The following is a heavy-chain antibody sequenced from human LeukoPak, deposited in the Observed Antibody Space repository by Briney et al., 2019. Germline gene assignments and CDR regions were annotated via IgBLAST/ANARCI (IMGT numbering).Heavy chain of an antibody. CDR3: ANSPKGYCSSTSCPQTYYFDY. J-gene: IGHJ4*02. CDR2: IIPILGIA. CDR1: GYTFTSYD. Sequence: GASVKVSCKASGYTFTSYDINWVRQAPGQGLEWMGRIIPILGIANYAQKFQGRVTITADKSTSTAYMELSSLRSEDTAVYYCANSPKGYCSSTSCPQTYYFDYWGQGTLVTVSS. D-gene: IGHD2-2*01. V-gene: IGHV1-69*04.